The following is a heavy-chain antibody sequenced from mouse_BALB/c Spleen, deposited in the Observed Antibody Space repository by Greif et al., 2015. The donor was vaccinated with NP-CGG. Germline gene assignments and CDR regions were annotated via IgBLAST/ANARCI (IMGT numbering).Heavy chain of an antibody. CDR1: GYTFTDYY. Sequence: EVQLQQSGPELVKPGASVKMSCKASGYTFTDYYMKWVKQNHGKSLEWIGDINPNNGDTFYNQKFKGKATLTVDKSSSTAYMQLNSLTSGDSAVYYCARGVVGPFDYWGQGTTLTVSS. CDR2: INPNNGDT. D-gene: IGHD1-1*01. J-gene: IGHJ2*01. CDR3: ARGVVGPFDY. V-gene: IGHV1-26*01.